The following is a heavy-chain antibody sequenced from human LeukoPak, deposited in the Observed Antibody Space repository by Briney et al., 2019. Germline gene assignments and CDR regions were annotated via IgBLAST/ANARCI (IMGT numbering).Heavy chain of an antibody. CDR2: IIPIFGTA. V-gene: IGHV1-69*13. CDR3: ARSLPPYCCSTSCYTYYYYYGLDV. D-gene: IGHD2-2*02. Sequence: GASVKVSCKASGGTFSSYAISWVRQAPGQGLEWMGGIIPIFGTANYAQKFQGRVTITADESTSTAYMELSSLRSEDTAVYYCARSLPPYCCSTSCYTYYYYYGLDVWGKGTTVTVSS. J-gene: IGHJ6*04. CDR1: GGTFSSYA.